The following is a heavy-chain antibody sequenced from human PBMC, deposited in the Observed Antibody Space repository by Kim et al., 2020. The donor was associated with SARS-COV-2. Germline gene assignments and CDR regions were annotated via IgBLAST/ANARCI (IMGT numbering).Heavy chain of an antibody. CDR3: ARDPLRDSSGYPI. Sequence: YNPSLKSRVTISVDTSKNQFSLKLSSVTAADTAVYYCARDPLRDSSGYPIWGQGTMVTVSS. D-gene: IGHD3-22*01. J-gene: IGHJ3*02. V-gene: IGHV4-31*02.